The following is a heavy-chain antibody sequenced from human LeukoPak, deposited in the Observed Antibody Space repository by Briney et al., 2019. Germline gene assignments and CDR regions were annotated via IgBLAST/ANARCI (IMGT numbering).Heavy chain of an antibody. Sequence: ASVKVSCKASGYTFTSYGISWVRQAPGQGLEWMGWISAYNGNTNSAQKIQGRVTMTTDTSTTTAYMELRSLRSDDTAVYYCARVHVVVPAAIVNFDYWGQGTLVTVSS. CDR1: GYTFTSYG. D-gene: IGHD2-2*02. V-gene: IGHV1-18*01. J-gene: IGHJ4*02. CDR3: ARVHVVVPAAIVNFDY. CDR2: ISAYNGNT.